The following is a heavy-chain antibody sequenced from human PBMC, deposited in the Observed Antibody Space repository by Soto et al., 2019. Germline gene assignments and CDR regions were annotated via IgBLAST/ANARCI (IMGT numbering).Heavy chain of an antibody. V-gene: IGHV4-59*01. CDR1: GGSISSYY. Sequence: PSETLSLTCTVSGGSISSYYWSWIRQPPGKGLEWIGYIYYSGSTNYNPSLKSRVTISVDTSKNQFSLKLSSVTAADTAVYSFARDHPPIFGVAHHRGRMDVWFQGTTVTSP. CDR2: IYYSGST. J-gene: IGHJ6*02. D-gene: IGHD3-3*01. CDR3: ARDHPPIFGVAHHRGRMDV.